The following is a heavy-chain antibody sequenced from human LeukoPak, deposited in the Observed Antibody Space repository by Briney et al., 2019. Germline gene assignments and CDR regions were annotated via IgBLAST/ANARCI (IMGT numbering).Heavy chain of an antibody. CDR3: AKARTMVRGVTDY. J-gene: IGHJ4*02. Sequence: GGSLRLSCAASGFTFSSYGMHWVRQAPGKGLEWVAVISYNGSNKYYADSVKGRFTISRDNSKNTLYLQMNSLRAEDTAVYYCAKARTMVRGVTDYWGQGTLVTVSS. D-gene: IGHD3-10*01. V-gene: IGHV3-30*18. CDR2: ISYNGSNK. CDR1: GFTFSSYG.